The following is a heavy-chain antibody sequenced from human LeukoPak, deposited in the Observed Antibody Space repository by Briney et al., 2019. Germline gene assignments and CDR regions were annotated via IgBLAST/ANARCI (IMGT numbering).Heavy chain of an antibody. D-gene: IGHD6-13*01. CDR2: IRYDGSNK. Sequence: PGGSLRLSCAASGFTFSSYGMHWVRQAPGKGLEWVAFIRYDGSNKYYADSVKGRFTISRDNCKNTLYLQMNSLRAEDTAVYYCAEDLIAAAGTYYYYYYMDVWGKGTTVTVSS. CDR3: AEDLIAAAGTYYYYYYMDV. V-gene: IGHV3-30*02. J-gene: IGHJ6*03. CDR1: GFTFSSYG.